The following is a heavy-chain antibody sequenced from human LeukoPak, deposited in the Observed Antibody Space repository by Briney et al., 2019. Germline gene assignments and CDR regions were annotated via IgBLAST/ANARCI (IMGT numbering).Heavy chain of an antibody. CDR2: ISAYNGDT. J-gene: IGHJ4*02. D-gene: IGHD6-19*01. V-gene: IGHV1-18*01. CDR3: ARGIAVALDY. CDR1: GYTFTNHG. Sequence: ASVKVSCKTSGYTFTNHGISWVRQAPGQGLEWMGWISAYNGDTKYAQKTQGRVTLTTDASTSTAYMELRSLGSEDTAVYYCARGIAVALDYWGQGTLVTVSS.